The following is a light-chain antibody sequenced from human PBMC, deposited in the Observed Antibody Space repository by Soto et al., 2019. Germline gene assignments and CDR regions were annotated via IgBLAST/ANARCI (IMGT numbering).Light chain of an antibody. Sequence: QSVLTQPPSVSGAPGQRVTISCTGTSSTTGAGFDVHWYQQYPGAAPRLLIYANTYRPSGVPDRFSASKSGTSASLAITGLQTEDEADYYCQSYDGSLSAVVFGGGTQLTVL. V-gene: IGLV1-40*01. CDR3: QSYDGSLSAVV. J-gene: IGLJ2*01. CDR1: SSTTGAGFD. CDR2: ANT.